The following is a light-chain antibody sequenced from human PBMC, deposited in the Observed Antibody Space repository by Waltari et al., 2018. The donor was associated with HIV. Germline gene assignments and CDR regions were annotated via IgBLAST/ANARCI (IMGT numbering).Light chain of an antibody. Sequence: QSALTQTASVSGSPGQSITISCIGSSSDVGAYDYVSWYQHHPGKAPKLLIYDFTHRPAGISARFSGSKSGNTASLTISGLQADDEADSYCGSYTTTPPLGVFGGGTKLTVL. CDR3: GSYTTTPPLGV. V-gene: IGLV2-14*03. J-gene: IGLJ2*01. CDR1: SSDVGAYDY. CDR2: DFT.